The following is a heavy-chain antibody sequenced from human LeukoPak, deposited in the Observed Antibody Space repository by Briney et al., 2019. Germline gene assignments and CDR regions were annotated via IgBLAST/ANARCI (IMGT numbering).Heavy chain of an antibody. D-gene: IGHD3-3*01. V-gene: IGHV3-13*01. J-gene: IGHJ4*02. CDR3: TRAGSGYFDFDY. CDR1: GFTFSSYD. CDR2: IGVAGDT. Sequence: GGSLRLSCAASGFTFSSYDMHWVRQATGKGLEWASAIGVAGDTYYPDSVKGRFTISRENAKNSLYLQMNSLRAGDTAVYYCTRAGSGYFDFDYWGQGTLVTVSS.